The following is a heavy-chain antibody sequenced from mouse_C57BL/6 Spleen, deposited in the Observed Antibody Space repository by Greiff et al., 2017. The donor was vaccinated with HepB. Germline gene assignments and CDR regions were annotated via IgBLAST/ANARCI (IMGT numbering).Heavy chain of an antibody. J-gene: IGHJ1*03. V-gene: IGHV7-3*01. CDR1: GFTFTDYY. Sequence: EVQRVESGGGLVQPGGSLSLSCAASGFTFTDYYMSWVRQPPGKGLEWLGFIRNKANGYTTEYNASVKGRFTISRDNYQSILYLQMSALSAEDSATYYCASYTVVATRYFDVWGTGTTVTVSS. CDR2: IRNKANGYTT. CDR3: ASYTVVATRYFDV. D-gene: IGHD1-1*01.